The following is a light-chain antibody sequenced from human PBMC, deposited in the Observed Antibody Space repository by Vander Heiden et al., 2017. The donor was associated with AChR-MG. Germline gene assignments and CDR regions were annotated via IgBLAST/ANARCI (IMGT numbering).Light chain of an antibody. V-gene: IGLV1-40*01. CDR1: RSTIRAGND. Sequence: QSPLTQPPSVSVAPRQRVPISFTGCRSTIRAGNDVHWYKQLPGAGPKLLIYGNIKRPSGVPDRFSGSKSGTAASLAITGLQPEDEADDYCQSYETSLSGLYVFGTGTKVTVL. J-gene: IGLJ1*01. CDR3: QSYETSLSGLYV. CDR2: GNI.